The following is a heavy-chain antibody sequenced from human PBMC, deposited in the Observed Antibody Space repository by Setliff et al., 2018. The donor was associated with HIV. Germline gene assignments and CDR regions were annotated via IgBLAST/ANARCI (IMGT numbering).Heavy chain of an antibody. J-gene: IGHJ4*02. V-gene: IGHV4-34*01. Sequence: SETLSLTCAVYGGSFSDYYWNWIRQPPGKGLEWIGGINHSGSTNYNPSLKSRVTISLDTSKNQFSLRMRSVTAADTAVYYCARVFVDTAVLRVLEYYFDSWGRGTLVTVS. CDR3: ARVFVDTAVLRVLEYYFDS. CDR2: INHSGST. CDR1: GGSFSDYY. D-gene: IGHD5-18*01.